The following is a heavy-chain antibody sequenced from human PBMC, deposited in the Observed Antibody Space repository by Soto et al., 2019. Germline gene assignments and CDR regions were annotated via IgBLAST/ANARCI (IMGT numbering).Heavy chain of an antibody. J-gene: IGHJ6*02. CDR2: IYYSGST. D-gene: IGHD4-17*01. CDR1: GGSISSYY. Sequence: TVSGGSISSYYWSWIRQPPGKGLEWIGYIYYSGSTNYNPSLKSRVTISVDTSKNQFSLKLSSVTAADTAVYYCARVFGATVTTSRYYYGMDVWGQGTTVTVSS. CDR3: ARVFGATVTTSRYYYGMDV. V-gene: IGHV4-59*01.